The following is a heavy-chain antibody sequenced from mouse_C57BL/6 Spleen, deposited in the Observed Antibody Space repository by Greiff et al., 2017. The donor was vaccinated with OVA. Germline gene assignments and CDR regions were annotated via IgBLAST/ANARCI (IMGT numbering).Heavy chain of an antibody. J-gene: IGHJ3*01. CDR3: ARGYGTIPFAY. CDR1: GFTFSDFY. D-gene: IGHD2-1*01. Sequence: EVQVVESGGGLVQSGRSLRLSCATSGFTFSDFYMEWVRQAPGKGLEWIAASRNKANDYTTEYSATVKGRFIVSRDTSQSILYLQMNALRAEDTAIYYCARGYGTIPFAYWGQGTLVTVSA. CDR2: SRNKANDYTT. V-gene: IGHV7-1*01.